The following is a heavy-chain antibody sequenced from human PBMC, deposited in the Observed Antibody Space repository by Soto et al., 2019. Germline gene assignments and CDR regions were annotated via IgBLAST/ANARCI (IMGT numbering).Heavy chain of an antibody. D-gene: IGHD4-17*01. J-gene: IGHJ6*02. CDR2: ISYVGSDE. CDR3: VKELTVYGDRYHHAMDV. CDR1: GFTFSSFG. V-gene: IGHV3-30*18. Sequence: QVQLVESGGGVVQPGRSLRLSCAASGFTFSSFGMHWVRQAPGKGLEWVAVISYVGSDEYYADSVKGRFTISRDKSKNTLYQQMNSLRAEDTAMYYCVKELTVYGDRYHHAMDVWGRGTTVTVSS.